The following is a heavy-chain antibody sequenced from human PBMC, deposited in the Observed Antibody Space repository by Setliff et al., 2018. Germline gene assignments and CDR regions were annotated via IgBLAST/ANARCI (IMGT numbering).Heavy chain of an antibody. CDR1: GDSMSTYY. J-gene: IGHJ4*02. CDR3: ARGNMFDGSGRWFDY. Sequence: SETLSLTCSVSGDSMSTYYWNWIRQSPGKGLEWVGNIYFGGSANYNPSLKSRVTISVDMSNNQYSLRLNSLTAADTAIYYCARGNMFDGSGRWFDYWGQGTLVTVSS. CDR2: IYFGGSA. D-gene: IGHD3-10*01. V-gene: IGHV4-59*01.